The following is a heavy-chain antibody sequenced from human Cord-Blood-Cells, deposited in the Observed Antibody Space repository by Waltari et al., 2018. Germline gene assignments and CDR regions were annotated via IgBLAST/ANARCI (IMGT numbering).Heavy chain of an antibody. CDR2: INPNSGGT. J-gene: IGHJ4*02. D-gene: IGHD3-3*01. CDR1: GYTFPGYY. CDR3: ARETGGVTIFGVVDY. V-gene: IGHV1-2*06. Sequence: QVQLVQSGAEVKKPGASVKVSCKASGYTFPGYYMHWVRQPHGQGLEWMGRINPNSGGTNYAQKFQGRVTMTRDTSISTAYMELSRLRSDDTAVYYCARETGGVTIFGVVDYWGQGTLVTVSS.